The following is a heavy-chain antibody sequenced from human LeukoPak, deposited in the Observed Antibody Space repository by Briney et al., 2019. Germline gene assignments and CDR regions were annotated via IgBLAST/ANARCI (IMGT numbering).Heavy chain of an antibody. CDR3: AKDWIQFNRVFDCFDS. D-gene: IGHD5-18*01. V-gene: IGHV3-23*01. CDR2: IGNTET. CDR1: GFPFETNA. Sequence: GGSLRLSCATSGFPFETNAMSWVRQAPGKGLEWVATIGNTETFYADSVTGRFTISRDNSKNTVNLQMNRLRVEDTAIYYRAKDWIQFNRVFDCFDSWGQGTLVTVSS. J-gene: IGHJ4*02.